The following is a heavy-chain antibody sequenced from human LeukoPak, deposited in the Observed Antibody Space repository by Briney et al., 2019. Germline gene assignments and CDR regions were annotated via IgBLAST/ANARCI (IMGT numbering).Heavy chain of an antibody. CDR2: IYYSGST. CDR1: GGSISSSSYY. Sequence: KPSETLSLACTVSGGSISSSSYYWGWIRQPPGKGLEWIGSIYYSGSTYYNPSLKSRVTISVDTSKNQFSLKLSSVIAADTAVYYCARQIAVAGKCWFDPWGQGTLVTVSS. J-gene: IGHJ5*02. CDR3: ARQIAVAGKCWFDP. D-gene: IGHD6-19*01. V-gene: IGHV4-39*01.